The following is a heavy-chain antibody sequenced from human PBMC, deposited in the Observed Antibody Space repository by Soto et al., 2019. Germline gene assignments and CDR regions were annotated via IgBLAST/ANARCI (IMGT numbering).Heavy chain of an antibody. V-gene: IGHV1-18*04. D-gene: IGHD6-13*01. CDR1: GYTFTSYG. Sequence: QVQLVQSGAEVKKPGASVKVSCKASGYTFTSYGISWVRQAPGQGLEWMGWISAYNGNTNYAQKLQGRVTMTTDTSTSTPYMELRSLRSDDTAVYYCARDWVLYSSSSNWFDPWGQGTLVTVSS. J-gene: IGHJ5*02. CDR3: ARDWVLYSSSSNWFDP. CDR2: ISAYNGNT.